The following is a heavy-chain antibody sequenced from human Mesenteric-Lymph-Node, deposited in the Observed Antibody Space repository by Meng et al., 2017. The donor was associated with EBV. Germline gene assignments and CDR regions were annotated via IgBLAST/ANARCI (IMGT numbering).Heavy chain of an antibody. J-gene: IGHJ4*02. D-gene: IGHD3-16*01. V-gene: IGHV3-13*01. Sequence: VKLVESGGGLVQPGGSLRLSCAASGFIFSSYDIHWVRQATGKGLEWVSAIATAGDTYYSDSVKGRFTISRENARNSLYLQMNSLRVGDTAVYYCARTARGDYREYYFDYWGQGTLVTVSS. CDR1: GFIFSSYD. CDR2: IATAGDT. CDR3: ARTARGDYREYYFDY.